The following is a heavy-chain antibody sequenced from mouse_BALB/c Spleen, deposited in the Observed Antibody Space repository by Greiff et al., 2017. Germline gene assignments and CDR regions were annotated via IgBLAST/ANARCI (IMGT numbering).Heavy chain of an antibody. D-gene: IGHD2-1*01. V-gene: IGHV1-69*01. CDR3: ARSGGGNYWFAY. CDR2: IDTSDSYT. Sequence: QVQLKQPGAELVMPGASVKMSCKASGYTFTDYWMHWVKQRPGQGLEWIGAIDTSDSYTSYNQKFKGKATLTVDESSSTAYMQLSSLTSEDSAVYYCARSGGGNYWFAYWGQGTLVTVSA. CDR1: GYTFTDYW. J-gene: IGHJ3*01.